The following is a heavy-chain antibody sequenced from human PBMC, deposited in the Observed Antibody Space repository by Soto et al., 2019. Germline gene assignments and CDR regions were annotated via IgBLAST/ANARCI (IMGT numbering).Heavy chain of an antibody. J-gene: IGHJ6*03. CDR3: ARGRDIVVVPAAVGYYMDV. V-gene: IGHV1-8*01. D-gene: IGHD2-2*01. Sequence: EASVKVSCKASGYTFTSYDINWVRQATGQGLEWMGWMNPNSGNTGYAQKFQGRVTMTRNTSISTAYMELSSLRSEDTAVYYCARGRDIVVVPAAVGYYMDVWGKGTTVTVSS. CDR1: GYTFTSYD. CDR2: MNPNSGNT.